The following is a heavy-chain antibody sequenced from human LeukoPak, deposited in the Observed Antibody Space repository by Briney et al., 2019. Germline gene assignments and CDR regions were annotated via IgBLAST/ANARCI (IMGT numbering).Heavy chain of an antibody. Sequence: GGSLRLSCAASGFTFDDYGMSWVRQAPGKGLEWDCGINWNGGSTGYADSVKGRFTISRDNAKNSLYLQMNSLRAEDTALYYCARDYFGSPSALDYWGQGTLVTVSS. CDR1: GFTFDDYG. CDR2: INWNGGST. V-gene: IGHV3-20*04. J-gene: IGHJ4*02. CDR3: ARDYFGSPSALDY. D-gene: IGHD1-26*01.